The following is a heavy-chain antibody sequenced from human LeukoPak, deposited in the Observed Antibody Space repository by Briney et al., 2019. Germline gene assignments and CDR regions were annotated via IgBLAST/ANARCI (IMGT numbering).Heavy chain of an antibody. Sequence: PSETLSLTCTDSGGSISSYYWSWIRQPPGKGLEWIGYIYYSGSTNYNPSLKSRVTISVDTSKNQFSLKLSSVTAADTAVYYCARSRGYSSSWYLDYWGQGTLVTVSS. CDR3: ARSRGYSSSWYLDY. J-gene: IGHJ4*02. CDR2: IYYSGST. CDR1: GGSISSYY. D-gene: IGHD6-13*01. V-gene: IGHV4-59*01.